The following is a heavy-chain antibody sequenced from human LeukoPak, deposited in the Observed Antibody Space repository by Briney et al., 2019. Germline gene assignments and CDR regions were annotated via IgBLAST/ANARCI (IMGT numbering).Heavy chain of an antibody. V-gene: IGHV1-8*01. CDR1: GYTFTSYD. J-gene: IGHJ4*02. CDR3: ATSGTTVTNYYFDY. D-gene: IGHD4-17*01. Sequence: ASVKVSCKASGYTFTSYDLNWVRQATGQGLEWMGWMNPNSGNTGYAQKFQGRVTMTRNTSISTAYMELSSLRSEDTAVYYCATSGTTVTNYYFDYWGQGTWSPSPQ. CDR2: MNPNSGNT.